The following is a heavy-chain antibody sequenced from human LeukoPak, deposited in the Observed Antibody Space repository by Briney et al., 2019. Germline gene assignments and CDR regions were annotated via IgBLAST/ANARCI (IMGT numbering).Heavy chain of an antibody. CDR2: INPNSGDT. J-gene: IGHJ4*02. CDR1: GYTFTGHY. D-gene: IGHD3-22*01. Sequence: ASVKVSCKASGYTFTGHYMYWVRQAPGQGLEWMGWINPNSGDTNYAQKFQGRVTMTRDTSISTAYMDLNRLTSDDTAVYYCARVGNYYDSSGFPDYWGQGTLVTVSS. CDR3: ARVGNYYDSSGFPDY. V-gene: IGHV1-2*02.